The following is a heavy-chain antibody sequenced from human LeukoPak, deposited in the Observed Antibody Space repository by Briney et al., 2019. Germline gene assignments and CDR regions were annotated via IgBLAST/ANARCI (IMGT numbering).Heavy chain of an antibody. J-gene: IGHJ6*03. CDR1: GFTFSSYG. CDR3: ATSSTVTTWGYYYYYYMDV. V-gene: IGHV3-23*01. Sequence: GGTLRLSCAASGFTFSSYGMSWVRQAPGKGLEWASAISGSGGSTHDADSVKGRFTISRDNSKSTLYLQMNSLRAEDTAVYYCATSSTVTTWGYYYYYYMDVWGKGTTVTISS. D-gene: IGHD4-17*01. CDR2: ISGSGGST.